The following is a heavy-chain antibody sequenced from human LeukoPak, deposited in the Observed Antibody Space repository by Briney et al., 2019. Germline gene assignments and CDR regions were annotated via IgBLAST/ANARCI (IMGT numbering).Heavy chain of an antibody. CDR3: ASSSYYYDSSGYYYDY. CDR2: IIPIFGTA. J-gene: IGHJ4*02. Sequence: SVKVSCKASGGTFSSYAISWVRQAPGQGVEWMGRIIPIFGTANYPQKFQGRVTITADKSTSTAYMELSNLRSEDTAVYYCASSSYYYDSSGYYYDYWGQGTLVTVSS. V-gene: IGHV1-69*06. D-gene: IGHD3-22*01. CDR1: GGTFSSYA.